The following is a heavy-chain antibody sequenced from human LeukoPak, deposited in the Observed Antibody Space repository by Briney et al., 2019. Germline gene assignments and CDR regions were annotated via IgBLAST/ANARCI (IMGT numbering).Heavy chain of an antibody. CDR3: ARGKYGYTSGWQIIDY. J-gene: IGHJ4*02. CDR2: ISYDGSNK. D-gene: IGHD6-19*01. V-gene: IGHV3-30-3*01. Sequence: AGGSLRLSCAASGFTFSSYAMHWVRQAPGKGLEWVAVISYDGSNKYYADSVKGRFTISRDNSKNTLYLQMNSLRAGDTAVYYCARGKYGYTSGWQIIDYWGQGTLVTVSS. CDR1: GFTFSSYA.